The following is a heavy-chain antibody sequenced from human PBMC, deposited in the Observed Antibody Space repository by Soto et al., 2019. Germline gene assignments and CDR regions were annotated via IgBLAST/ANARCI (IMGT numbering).Heavy chain of an antibody. CDR1: GYTFTGCY. J-gene: IGHJ4*02. D-gene: IGHD6-19*01. V-gene: IGHV1-2*03. CDR2: INPNSGGT. CDR3: ARARAVAGPFDY. Sequence: VASVKVSCKASGYTFTGCYMHWVLQAPGQGLEWMGWINPNSGGTNYAQKFQGRVTMTRDTSISTAYMELSRLRSDDTAVYYCARARAVAGPFDYWGQGTLVTVSS.